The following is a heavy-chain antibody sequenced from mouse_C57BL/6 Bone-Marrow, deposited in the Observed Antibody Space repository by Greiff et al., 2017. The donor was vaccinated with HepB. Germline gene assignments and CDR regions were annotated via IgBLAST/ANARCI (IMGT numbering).Heavy chain of an antibody. D-gene: IGHD1-1*01. CDR1: GFTFSSYA. CDR3: ATPYYGSSYFDC. Sequence: EVKLVESGGGLVKPGGSLKLSCAASGFTFSSYAMSWVRQTPEKRLEWVATISDGGSYTYYPENVKGRFTISRDNAKNNLYLQMSHLKSEDTAMYYCATPYYGSSYFDCWGQGTTLTVSS. CDR2: ISDGGSYT. J-gene: IGHJ2*01. V-gene: IGHV5-4*03.